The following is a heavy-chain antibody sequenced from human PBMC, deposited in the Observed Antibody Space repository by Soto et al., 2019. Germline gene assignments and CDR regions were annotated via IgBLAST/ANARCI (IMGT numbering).Heavy chain of an antibody. CDR1: GYTFTTYG. V-gene: IGHV1-18*01. CDR3: ASFNCISSSCYEGYFDY. CDR2: ISTDIGNT. Sequence: QVQLVQSGAEVKKPGASVKVSCKTSGYTFTTYGISWVRQAPGQGLEWMGWISTDIGNTNDAQKVQDRGTMTTDTTTSTAYMELRSRRSDDTAVYCCASFNCISSSCYEGYFDYWGQGTLVTVSS. D-gene: IGHD2-2*01. J-gene: IGHJ4*02.